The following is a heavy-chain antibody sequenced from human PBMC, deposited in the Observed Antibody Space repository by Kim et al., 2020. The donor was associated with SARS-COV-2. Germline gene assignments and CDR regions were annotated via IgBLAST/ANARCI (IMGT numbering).Heavy chain of an antibody. V-gene: IGHV4-34*01. J-gene: IGHJ4*02. CDR1: GGSFSGYY. CDR2: INHSGST. Sequence: SETLSLTCAVYGGSFSGYYWSWIRQPPGKGLEWIGEINHSGSTNYNPSLKSRVTISVDTSKNQFSLKLSSVTAADTAVYYCARVRPSYCSGGSCYPYRSIDYWGQGTRVTVSS. D-gene: IGHD2-15*01. CDR3: ARVRPSYCSGGSCYPYRSIDY.